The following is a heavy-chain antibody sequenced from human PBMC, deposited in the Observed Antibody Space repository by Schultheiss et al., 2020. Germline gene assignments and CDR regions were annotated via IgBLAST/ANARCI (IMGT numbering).Heavy chain of an antibody. V-gene: IGHV3-13*01. CDR2: IGTAGDT. CDR3: TTADRARQWLGYFDY. Sequence: GGSLRLSCAASGFTFSSYAMSWVRQATGKGLEWVSAIGTAGDTYYPGSVKGRFTISRENAKNSLYLQMNSLRAGDTAVYYCTTADRARQWLGYFDYWGQGTLVTVSS. J-gene: IGHJ4*02. D-gene: IGHD6-19*01. CDR1: GFTFSSYA.